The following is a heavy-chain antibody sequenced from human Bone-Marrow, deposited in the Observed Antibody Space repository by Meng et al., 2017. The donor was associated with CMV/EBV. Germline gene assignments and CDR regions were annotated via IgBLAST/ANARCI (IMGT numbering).Heavy chain of an antibody. Sequence: SETLSLTCAVYGGSFSDYCWSWIRQSPGKGLEWIGEINHRGSSNYNPTPKSRVTMSVDTSKNQFSLKLMSVTAADTAVYYCVRGGIATRPNYWGQGTLVTVPS. CDR3: VRGGIATRPNY. CDR1: GGSFSDYC. CDR2: INHRGSS. J-gene: IGHJ4*01. V-gene: IGHV4-34*01. D-gene: IGHD6-6*01.